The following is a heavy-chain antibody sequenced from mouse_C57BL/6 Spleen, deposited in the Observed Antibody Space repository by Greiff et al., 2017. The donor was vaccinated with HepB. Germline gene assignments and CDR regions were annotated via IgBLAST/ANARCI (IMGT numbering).Heavy chain of an antibody. CDR3: ASFYGHYAMDY. CDR1: GFSLTSYG. V-gene: IGHV2-2*01. D-gene: IGHD1-1*01. Sequence: QVQLKESGPGLVQPSQSLSITCTVSGFSLTSYGVHWVRQSPGKGLEWLGVIWSGGSTDYNAAFISRLSISKDNSKSQVFFKMNSLQADDTAIYYCASFYGHYAMDYWGQGTSVTVSS. CDR2: IWSGGST. J-gene: IGHJ4*01.